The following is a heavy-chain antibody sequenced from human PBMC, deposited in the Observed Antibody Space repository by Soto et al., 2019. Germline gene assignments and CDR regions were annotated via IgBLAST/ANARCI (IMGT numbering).Heavy chain of an antibody. Sequence: QVQLVESGGGVVQPGRSLRLSCAASGFTFSSYAMHWVRQAPGKGLEWVAVISYDGSNKYYADSVKGRFTIYRDNSKNTLYLQMNSLRAEDTAVYYCARAEYYYYGMDVWGQGTTVTVSS. V-gene: IGHV3-30-3*01. CDR3: ARAEYYYYGMDV. J-gene: IGHJ6*02. CDR1: GFTFSSYA. CDR2: ISYDGSNK.